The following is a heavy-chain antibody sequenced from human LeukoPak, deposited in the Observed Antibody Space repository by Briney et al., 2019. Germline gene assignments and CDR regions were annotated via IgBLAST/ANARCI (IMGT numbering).Heavy chain of an antibody. D-gene: IGHD3-22*01. Sequence: SETLSLTCAVSGYSISSGYYWGWIRQPPGKGLEWIGSIYHSGSTYYNPSIKNRVTISVDTSKNQFSLKLSSVTAADTAVYYCAITTYYYDSSGYPHFDYWGQGTLVTVSS. CDR3: AITTYYYDSSGYPHFDY. V-gene: IGHV4-38-2*01. CDR1: GYSISSGYY. J-gene: IGHJ4*02. CDR2: IYHSGST.